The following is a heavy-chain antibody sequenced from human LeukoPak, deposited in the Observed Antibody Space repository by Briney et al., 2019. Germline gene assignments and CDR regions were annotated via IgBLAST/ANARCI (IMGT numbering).Heavy chain of an antibody. CDR1: VYSISSGHY. Sequence: SETLSLTCAVSVYSISSGHYWGWSRPPPGKGLEWIGIIHHRGRTYHNSSLKSRVTISGDTSKNQFSLRLSSVTAADTAVYYCTRHTYFYDSPGAYYFDYWGQGTLVTVSS. V-gene: IGHV4-38-2*01. D-gene: IGHD3-22*01. CDR2: IHHRGRT. J-gene: IGHJ4*02. CDR3: TRHTYFYDSPGAYYFDY.